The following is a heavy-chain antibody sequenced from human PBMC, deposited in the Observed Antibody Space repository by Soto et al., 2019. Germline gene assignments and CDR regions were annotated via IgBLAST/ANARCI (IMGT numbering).Heavy chain of an antibody. J-gene: IGHJ4*02. V-gene: IGHV1-69*12. Sequence: QVQLVQSGAEVKKPGSSVKVSCKASGGTFSSYAISWVRQAPGQGLEWMGGIIPIFGTANYAQKFQGRVTLTADESTSTAYMELSSLRSEDTAVYYCARSFPQLDRKYYFDYWGQGTLVTVSS. CDR2: IIPIFGTA. D-gene: IGHD6-6*01. CDR1: GGTFSSYA. CDR3: ARSFPQLDRKYYFDY.